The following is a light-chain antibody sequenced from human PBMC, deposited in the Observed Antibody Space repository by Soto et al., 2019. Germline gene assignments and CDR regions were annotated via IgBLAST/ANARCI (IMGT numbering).Light chain of an antibody. J-gene: IGLJ1*01. CDR1: NSNIGSNT. V-gene: IGLV1-44*01. CDR2: SSN. Sequence: QSVLTQPPSASGTPGQRVTISCSGSNSNIGSNTVNWYQHLPGTAPKLLIYSSNQRPSSVPDHFSCSKSGASASLAISTRQSEDDADYYCGTWYDSLIGDVFGTGTKLTVL. CDR3: GTWYDSLIGDV.